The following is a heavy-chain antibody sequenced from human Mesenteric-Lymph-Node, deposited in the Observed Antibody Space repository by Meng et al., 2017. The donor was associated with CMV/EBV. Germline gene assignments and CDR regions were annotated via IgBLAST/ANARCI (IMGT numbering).Heavy chain of an antibody. CDR3: ASGGPTVSGLAVDH. V-gene: IGHV1-2*02. D-gene: IGHD4-11*01. Sequence: SGYSFNDYYMHWVRQAPGQGLESMGWVNTKSGGTNYAQKFHGRLTMTRDTSISTTYMELSSLRSDDTAVYYCASGGPTVSGLAVDHWGQGTLVTVSS. CDR1: GYSFNDYY. J-gene: IGHJ4*02. CDR2: VNTKSGGT.